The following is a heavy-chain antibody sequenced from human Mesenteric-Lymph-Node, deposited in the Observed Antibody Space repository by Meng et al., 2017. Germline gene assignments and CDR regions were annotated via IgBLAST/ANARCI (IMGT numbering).Heavy chain of an antibody. CDR2: IYYSGST. D-gene: IGHD6-19*01. J-gene: IGHJ4*02. V-gene: IGHV4-31*03. CDR3: ARVSSGWDYFDY. CDR1: GGSVSSGGYY. Sequence: AQLQEAGPGLVKPSQPRSSPCPVSGGSVSSGGYYWTWIRQHPGKGLEWFGHIYYSGSTFYNPSLKRRVIISIDTSKNQFSLNLRSVTAADTAVYYCARVSSGWDYFDYWGQGTLVTVSS.